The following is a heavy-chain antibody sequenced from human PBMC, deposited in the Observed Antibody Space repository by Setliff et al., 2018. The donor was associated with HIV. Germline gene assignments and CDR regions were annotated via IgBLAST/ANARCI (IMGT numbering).Heavy chain of an antibody. CDR3: ARGVGSSWFDS. V-gene: IGHV1-18*01. Sequence: ASVKVSCKASGYTFTNYGISWVRQAPGQGLEWMGWISAYNGNTNYAQKFQGRVTMTRDTSISTAFMDLSSLRSDDTAMYYCARGVGSSWFDSWGQGTLVTVSS. CDR2: ISAYNGNT. D-gene: IGHD1-26*01. J-gene: IGHJ5*01. CDR1: GYTFTNYG.